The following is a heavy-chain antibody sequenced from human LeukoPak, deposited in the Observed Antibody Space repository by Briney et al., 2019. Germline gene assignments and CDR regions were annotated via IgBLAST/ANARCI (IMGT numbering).Heavy chain of an antibody. CDR1: GGSISSYY. CDR2: IYYSGST. CDR3: ARGLKQQLGNLYYYYDYYMDV. J-gene: IGHJ6*03. V-gene: IGHV4-59*01. Sequence: SETLSLTCTVSGGSISSYYWSWIRQPPGKGLEWIGYIYYSGSTNYNPSLKSRVTISVDTSKNQFSLKLSSVTAADTAVYYCARGLKQQLGNLYYYYDYYMDVWGKGTTVTISS. D-gene: IGHD6-13*01.